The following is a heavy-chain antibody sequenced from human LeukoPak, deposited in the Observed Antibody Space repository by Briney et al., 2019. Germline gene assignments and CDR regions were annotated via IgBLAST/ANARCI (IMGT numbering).Heavy chain of an antibody. D-gene: IGHD3-22*01. V-gene: IGHV3-53*01. Sequence: PGGSLRLSFAASGFTVSSNYMSWVRQAPGKGLEWVSVIYSGGSTYYADSVKGRFTISRDNSKNTLYLQMNSLRAEDTAVYYCARSSTRGVHYYDSSGYYPFDYWGQGTLVTVSS. CDR2: IYSGGST. CDR3: ARSSTRGVHYYDSSGYYPFDY. CDR1: GFTVSSNY. J-gene: IGHJ4*02.